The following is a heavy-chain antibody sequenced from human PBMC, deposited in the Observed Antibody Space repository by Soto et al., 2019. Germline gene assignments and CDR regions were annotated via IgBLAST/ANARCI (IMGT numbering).Heavy chain of an antibody. CDR2: IYYSGST. CDR3: ARQIRDIVVVTAIPFDY. J-gene: IGHJ4*02. V-gene: IGHV4-39*01. CDR1: GGSISSSSYY. Sequence: QLQLQESGPGLVKPSETLSLTCTVSGGSISSSSYYWGWIRQPPGKGLEWIGSIYYSGSTYYNPSLKSRVTISVAKSQNHFSLKLIAVTAADTAVYYCARQIRDIVVVTAIPFDYWGQGTLVTVSS. D-gene: IGHD2-21*02.